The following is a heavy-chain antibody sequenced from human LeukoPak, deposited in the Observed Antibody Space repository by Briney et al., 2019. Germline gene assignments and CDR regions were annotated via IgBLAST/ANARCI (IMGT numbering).Heavy chain of an antibody. D-gene: IGHD6-13*01. J-gene: IGHJ6*02. CDR1: GGSISSGGYS. V-gene: IGHV4-30-2*01. CDR3: ARDRAAAGNPFLRYGMDV. Sequence: SQTLSLTCAVSGGSISSGGYSWSWIRQPPGKGLEWIGYVYHSGSTYYNPSLKSRVTISVDRSKNQFSLKLSSVTAADTAVYYCARDRAAAGNPFLRYGMDVWGQGTTVTVSS. CDR2: VYHSGST.